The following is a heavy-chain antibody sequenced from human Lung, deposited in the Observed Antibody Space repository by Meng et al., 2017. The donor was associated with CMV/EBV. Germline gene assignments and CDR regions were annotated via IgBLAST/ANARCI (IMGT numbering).Heavy chain of an antibody. CDR3: AKVRGYCSSTSCSPLHY. J-gene: IGHJ4*02. D-gene: IGHD2-2*01. V-gene: IGHV3-23*03. CDR1: GFTFSSYA. CDR2: IYSGGSST. Sequence: SCAASGFTFSSYAMSWVRQAPGKALEWVSVIYSGGSSTYYADSVKGRFTISRDNSKNTLYLQMNSLRAEDTAVYYCAKVRGYCSSTSCSPLHYWGQGXLVTVSS.